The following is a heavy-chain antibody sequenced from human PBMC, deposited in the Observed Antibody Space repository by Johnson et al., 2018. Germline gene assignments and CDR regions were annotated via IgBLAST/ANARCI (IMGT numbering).Heavy chain of an antibody. CDR3: ARDRTYYDFWSGPTGYGMDV. Sequence: VQLVESGGGLVQPGGSLRLSCAASGFTFSSYWMSWVRQAPGKGLEWVANIKQDGSEKYYVDSVKGRFTISRDNAKNSLYLQMNSLRAEDTAVYYCARDRTYYDFWSGPTGYGMDVWGQGTTVTVSS. V-gene: IGHV3-7*01. CDR2: IKQDGSEK. CDR1: GFTFSSYW. J-gene: IGHJ6*02. D-gene: IGHD3-3*01.